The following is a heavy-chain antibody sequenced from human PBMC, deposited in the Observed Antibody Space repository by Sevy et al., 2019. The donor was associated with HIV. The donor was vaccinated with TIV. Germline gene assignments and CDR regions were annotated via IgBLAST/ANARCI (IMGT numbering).Heavy chain of an antibody. Sequence: GGSLRLSCAASGFTFDDYAMHWVRQAPGKGLEWVSGISWNSGSIGYADSVKGRFTISRDNAKNSLYLQMNSLRAEDTALYYCAKGASVAGTLVYWGQGTLVTVSS. D-gene: IGHD6-19*01. J-gene: IGHJ4*02. CDR1: GFTFDDYA. CDR2: ISWNSGSI. CDR3: AKGASVAGTLVY. V-gene: IGHV3-9*01.